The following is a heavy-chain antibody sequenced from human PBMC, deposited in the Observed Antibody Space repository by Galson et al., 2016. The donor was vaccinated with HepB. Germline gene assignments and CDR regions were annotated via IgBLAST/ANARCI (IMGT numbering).Heavy chain of an antibody. V-gene: IGHV1-18*01. CDR1: GDTFTNYG. J-gene: IGHJ4*02. D-gene: IGHD1-14*01. Sequence: SVKVSCKASGDTFTNYGFHWVRQAPGQGLEWMGWIGAYNGNMKTSQKVQGRLTLGTDTSTSTAYMELRSLKSDDTAGYYCATGAPFCISVTCRFDYWAQGTLVTVSS. CDR2: IGAYNGNM. CDR3: ATGAPFCISVTCRFDY.